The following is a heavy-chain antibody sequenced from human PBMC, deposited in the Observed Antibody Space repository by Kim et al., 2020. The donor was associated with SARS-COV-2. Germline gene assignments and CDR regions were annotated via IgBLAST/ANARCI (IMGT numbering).Heavy chain of an antibody. CDR1: GFTFSAYT. CDR3: TSRRVAHFDS. V-gene: IGHV3-23*01. J-gene: IGHJ4*02. D-gene: IGHD3-3*01. Sequence: YLRLSCTASGFTFSAYTMNWVRQAPGKGLEWVSSISDTDNTHYADSVKGRFTISRDNSENTVSLQMNSLRAEDTAIYYCTSRRVAHFDSWGQGTLVTVSS. CDR2: ISDTDNT.